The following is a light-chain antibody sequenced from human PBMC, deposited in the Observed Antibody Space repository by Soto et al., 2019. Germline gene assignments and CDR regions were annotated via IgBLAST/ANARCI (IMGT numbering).Light chain of an antibody. Sequence: DIQMTQSPSAMSASVVDRVTITCRASQDINNYLAWFQQKPGKVPKRLIYGASSVQSGVPSRFSGSGSGTEFTLTISSLQPEDFATYYCLQHRSYPLTFGGGTKVEIK. CDR1: QDINNY. V-gene: IGKV1-17*03. J-gene: IGKJ4*01. CDR2: GAS. CDR3: LQHRSYPLT.